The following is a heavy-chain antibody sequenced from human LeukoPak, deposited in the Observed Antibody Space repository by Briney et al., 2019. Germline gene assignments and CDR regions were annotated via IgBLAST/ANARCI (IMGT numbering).Heavy chain of an antibody. V-gene: IGHV1-69*05. CDR3: ARGAPAAGTRIWFDP. CDR1: GGTFSSYA. CDR2: IIPIFGTA. J-gene: IGHJ5*02. D-gene: IGHD6-13*01. Sequence: GSSVKVSCKASGGTFSSYAISWARQAPGQGPEWMGGIIPIFGTANYAQKFQGRVTITTDESTSTAYMELSGLRSEDTAVYYCARGAPAAGTRIWFDPWGQGTLVTVSS.